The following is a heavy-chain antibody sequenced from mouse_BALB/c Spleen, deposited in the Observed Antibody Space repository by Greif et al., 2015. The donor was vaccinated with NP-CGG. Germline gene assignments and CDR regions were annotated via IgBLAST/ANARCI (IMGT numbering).Heavy chain of an antibody. V-gene: IGHV5-6*01. CDR3: ARHDGYYDD. J-gene: IGHJ3*01. CDR1: GFTFSSYG. Sequence: EVMLVESVGDLVKPGGSLKLSCAASGFTFSSYGMSWVRQTPDKRLEWVATISSGGSYTYYPDSVKGRFTISRDNAKNTLYLQMSSLKSEDTAMYYCARHDGYYDDWGQGTLVTVSA. D-gene: IGHD2-3*01. CDR2: ISSGGSYT.